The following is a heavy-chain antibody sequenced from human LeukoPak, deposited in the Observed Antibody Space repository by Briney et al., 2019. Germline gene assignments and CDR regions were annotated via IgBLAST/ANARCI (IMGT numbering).Heavy chain of an antibody. CDR2: IYHSGST. J-gene: IGHJ5*02. Sequence: SETLSLTCAVSGGSISSGGYSWSWIRQPPGKGLEWIGYIYHSGSTYYNPSLKSRVTISVDRSKNQFSLKLSSVTAADTAVYYCARGPSTSLLWFGELRNWFDPWGQGTLVTVSS. V-gene: IGHV4-30-2*01. CDR3: ARGPSTSLLWFGELRNWFDP. D-gene: IGHD3-10*01. CDR1: GGSISSGGYS.